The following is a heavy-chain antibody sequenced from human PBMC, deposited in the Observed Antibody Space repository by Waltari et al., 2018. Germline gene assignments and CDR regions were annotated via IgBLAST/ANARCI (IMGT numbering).Heavy chain of an antibody. CDR3: ARDSEASAFDI. CDR1: GGTFSSYA. J-gene: IGHJ3*02. V-gene: IGHV1-69*08. Sequence: QVQLVQSGAEVNKPGSSLNVSCKASGGTFSSYAIRWGRQAPGQGLEWMGRIIPIFGTANYAQKFQGRVTITADKSTSTAYMELSSLRSEDTAVYYCARDSEASAFDIWGQGTMVTVSS. D-gene: IGHD2-2*01. CDR2: IIPIFGTA.